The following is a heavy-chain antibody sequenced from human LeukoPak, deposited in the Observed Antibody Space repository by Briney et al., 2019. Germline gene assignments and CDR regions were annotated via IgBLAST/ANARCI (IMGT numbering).Heavy chain of an antibody. V-gene: IGHV4-59*01. D-gene: IGHD2-15*01. J-gene: IGHJ4*02. CDR1: GGSISPFF. CDR2: VYHSGTT. CDR3: ARGACSGGSCLDS. Sequence: SETLSLTCTVSGGSISPFFGSWIRQPPGKGLEWIAHVYHSGTTNYNPSLKSRVGISADASRNQFSLRLTSVTAADTAVYYCARGACSGGSCLDSWGQGTLVTVSS.